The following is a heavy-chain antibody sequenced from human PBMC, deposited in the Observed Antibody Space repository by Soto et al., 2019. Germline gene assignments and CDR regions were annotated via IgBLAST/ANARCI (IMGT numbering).Heavy chain of an antibody. CDR2: IYSGGST. D-gene: IGHD5-18*01. CDR1: GFTVSSNS. V-gene: IGHV3-66*01. CDR3: ARSPYSYGPIDY. Sequence: EVPLVESGGGLVQPGGSLRLSCAASGFTVSSNSMSWVRQAPGKGLEWVSVIYSGGSTYYADSVKGRFTISRDNSNNTLYLQMNSLRAEDTAVYYCARSPYSYGPIDYWGQGTLVTVSS. J-gene: IGHJ4*02.